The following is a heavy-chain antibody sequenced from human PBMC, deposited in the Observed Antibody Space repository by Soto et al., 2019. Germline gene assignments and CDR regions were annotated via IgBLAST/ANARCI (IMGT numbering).Heavy chain of an antibody. Sequence: QAGGSLRLSCAASGFTFSSYAMSWVRQAPGKGLEWVSAISGSGGSTYYADSVKGRFTISRDNSKNTLYLQMNSLRAEDTAVYYCARQRVIPATPTNWFDPWGQGTLVTVAS. CDR3: ARQRVIPATPTNWFDP. D-gene: IGHD2-15*01. J-gene: IGHJ5*02. CDR1: GFTFSSYA. CDR2: ISGSGGST. V-gene: IGHV3-23*01.